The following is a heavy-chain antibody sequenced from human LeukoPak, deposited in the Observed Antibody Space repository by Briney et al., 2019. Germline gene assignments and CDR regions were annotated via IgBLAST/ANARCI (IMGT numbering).Heavy chain of an antibody. CDR1: GYTFTSYA. J-gene: IGHJ4*02. V-gene: IGHV1-2*04. CDR3: ARGVGPMVPDY. Sequence: ASVKVSCKASGYTFTSYAMHWVRQAPGQGLEWMGWINPNSGGTNYAQKFQGWVTMTRDTSISTAYMELSRLRSDDTAVYYCARGVGPMVPDYWGQGTLVTVSS. D-gene: IGHD3-10*01. CDR2: INPNSGGT.